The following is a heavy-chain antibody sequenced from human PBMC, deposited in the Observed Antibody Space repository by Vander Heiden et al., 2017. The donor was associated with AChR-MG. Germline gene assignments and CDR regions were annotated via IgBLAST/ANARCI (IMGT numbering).Heavy chain of an antibody. J-gene: IGHJ4*02. Sequence: QVQLVQSGAEVKKPGASVKVSCKVSGYTLTELSMHWVRQAPGKGLEWMGGFDPGDGETIYAKKFQGRVTMTEDTSTDTAYMELSSLRSEETAVYYCATRRDYYGSGSYPRLFDYWCQGTLVTVSS. V-gene: IGHV1-24*01. D-gene: IGHD3-10*01. CDR2: FDPGDGET. CDR1: GYTLTELS. CDR3: ATRRDYYGSGSYPRLFDY.